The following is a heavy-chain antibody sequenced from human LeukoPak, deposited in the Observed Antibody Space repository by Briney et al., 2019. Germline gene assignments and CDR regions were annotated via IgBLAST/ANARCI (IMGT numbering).Heavy chain of an antibody. CDR1: GFTFSDYY. V-gene: IGHV3-11*01. J-gene: IGHJ6*02. D-gene: IGHD6-13*01. CDR3: ARGAAAGTHYYYYYGMDV. Sequence: GGSLRLSCAASGFTFSDYYMSWIRQAPGKRLEWVSYISSSGSTIYYADSVKGRFTISRDNAKNSLYLQMNSLRAEDTAVYYCARGAAAGTHYYYYYGMDVWGQGTTVTVSS. CDR2: ISSSGSTI.